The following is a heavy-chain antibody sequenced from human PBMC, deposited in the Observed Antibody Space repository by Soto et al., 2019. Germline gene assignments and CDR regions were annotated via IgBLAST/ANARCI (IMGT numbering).Heavy chain of an antibody. CDR1: VDSVSNDNYY. J-gene: IGHJ4*02. CDR3: ARSKRGRTDFTFEY. Sequence: KPSETLSLTCAVSVDSVSNDNYYCSWIRQPPWKGLEWIGYIYYSGTTNYNSYLKSRLSLSVDMSKNQFSLKLASVTAADTAVYFCARSKRGRTDFTFEYWGQGALVNVSS. CDR2: IYYSGTT. V-gene: IGHV4-61*01. D-gene: IGHD3-16*01.